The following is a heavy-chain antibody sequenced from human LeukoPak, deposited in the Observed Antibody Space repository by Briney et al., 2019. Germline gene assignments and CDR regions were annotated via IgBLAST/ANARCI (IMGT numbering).Heavy chain of an antibody. CDR3: ARAILVECSSGGSCYSYYFDY. J-gene: IGHJ4*02. CDR1: GGSISSSSYY. CDR2: INHSGST. Sequence: SETLSLTCTVSGGSISSSSYYWGWIRQPPGKGLEWIGEINHSGSTNYNPSLKSRVTISVDTSKNQFSLKLSSVTAADTAVYYCARAILVECSSGGSCYSYYFDYWGQGTLVTASS. V-gene: IGHV4-39*07. D-gene: IGHD2-15*01.